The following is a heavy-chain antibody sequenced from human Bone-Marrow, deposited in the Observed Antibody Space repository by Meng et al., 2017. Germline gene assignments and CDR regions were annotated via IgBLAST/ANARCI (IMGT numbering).Heavy chain of an antibody. D-gene: IGHD3-16*02. J-gene: IGHJ5*02. V-gene: IGHV3-15*01. CDR1: GGTFRNFW. Sequence: EVQLVWCGGGLLKPGGYLRLSCVASGGTFRNFWMTWVRQAPGKGLEWVGRIKSKVDGGTTDFAAPVKGRFTISRDDAKNTLYLQMNSLKTEDTAVYYCTTDLPFTEGGVITTWGQGTLVTVSS. CDR2: IKSKVDGGTT. CDR3: TTDLPFTEGGVITT.